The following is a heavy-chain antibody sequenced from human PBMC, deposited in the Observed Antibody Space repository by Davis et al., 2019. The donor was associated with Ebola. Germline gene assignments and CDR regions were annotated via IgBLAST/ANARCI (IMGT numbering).Heavy chain of an antibody. CDR3: TRDIGGVGAF. V-gene: IGHV3-23*01. CDR2: ISGAGYNT. Sequence: PGGSLRLSCEASGFTFRNYAMNWVRQGPGQGLEWVSGISGAGYNTYHADSVKGRFTISRDNVKNTLYLQMDSLRAEDTAVYYCTRDIGGVGAFWGQGRLVTVSS. J-gene: IGHJ4*02. D-gene: IGHD3-16*01. CDR1: GFTFRNYA.